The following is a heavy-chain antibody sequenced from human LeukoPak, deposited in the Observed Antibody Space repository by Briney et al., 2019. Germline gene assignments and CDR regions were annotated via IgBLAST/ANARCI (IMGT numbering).Heavy chain of an antibody. CDR2: INHSGST. V-gene: IGHV4-34*01. Sequence: SETQSLTCAAYGGSFSGHYWSWIRQSPGKGLEWIGEINHSGSTNYNPSLKSRVTLSVDTSKSQVSLKLSSVTAADTAVYYCAREDCSGGTCSEFDYWGQGTLVTVSS. J-gene: IGHJ4*02. CDR1: GGSFSGHY. D-gene: IGHD2-15*01. CDR3: AREDCSGGTCSEFDY.